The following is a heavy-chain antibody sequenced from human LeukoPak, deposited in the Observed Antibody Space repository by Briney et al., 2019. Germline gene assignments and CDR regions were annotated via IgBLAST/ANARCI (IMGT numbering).Heavy chain of an antibody. Sequence: ASAKVSCKASGGTFSSYAISWVRQAPGQGLEWMGGIIPIFGTANYAQKFQGRVTITADESTSTAYMELSSLRSEDTAVYYCARDRSESGGSCLDYWGQGTLVTVSS. V-gene: IGHV1-69*13. CDR1: GGTFSSYA. CDR3: ARDRSESGGSCLDY. CDR2: IIPIFGTA. J-gene: IGHJ4*02. D-gene: IGHD2-15*01.